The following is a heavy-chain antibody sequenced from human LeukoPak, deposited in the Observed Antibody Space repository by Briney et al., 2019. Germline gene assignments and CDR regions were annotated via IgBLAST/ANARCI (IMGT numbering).Heavy chain of an antibody. Sequence: PGGSLRLSCAASGFTVSTNYMSWVRQVPGKGLEWVSIIYSGGSTYYADSVKGRFTISRDNSKNTLYLQMNSLRAEDTAVYYCARVSGLWNDYWGQGTLVTVSS. D-gene: IGHD5-18*01. CDR2: IYSGGST. J-gene: IGHJ4*02. CDR1: GFTVSTNY. V-gene: IGHV3-53*01. CDR3: ARVSGLWNDY.